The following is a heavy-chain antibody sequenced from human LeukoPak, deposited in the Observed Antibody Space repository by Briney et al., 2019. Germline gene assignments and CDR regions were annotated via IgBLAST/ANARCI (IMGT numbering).Heavy chain of an antibody. J-gene: IGHJ4*02. CDR2: ISGSGSAT. D-gene: IGHD2-21*01. CDR3: ARDSDVPGCFDY. Sequence: PGGSLRLSCAASGFTFTKYAMNWVRQAPGKGLEWVSRISGSGSATDYADSVKGRFSISRDNSKNTLYLQMTSLRAEDTAIYYYARDSDVPGCFDYWGQGAPVTVSS. V-gene: IGHV3-23*01. CDR1: GFTFTKYA.